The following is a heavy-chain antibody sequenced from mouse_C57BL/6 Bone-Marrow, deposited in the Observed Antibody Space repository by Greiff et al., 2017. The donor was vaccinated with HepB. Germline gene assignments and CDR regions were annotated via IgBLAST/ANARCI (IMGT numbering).Heavy chain of an antibody. Sequence: QVQLQQSGAELARPGASVKLSCTASGYTFTSYGISWVKQRTGQGLEWIGEIYPRSGNTYYNEKFKGKATLTADKSSSTAYRELRSLTSEDSAVYFCARVFYYDDDGAYWGQGTLVTVSA. CDR1: GYTFTSYG. CDR3: ARVFYYDDDGAY. V-gene: IGHV1-81*01. CDR2: IYPRSGNT. D-gene: IGHD2-4*01. J-gene: IGHJ3*01.